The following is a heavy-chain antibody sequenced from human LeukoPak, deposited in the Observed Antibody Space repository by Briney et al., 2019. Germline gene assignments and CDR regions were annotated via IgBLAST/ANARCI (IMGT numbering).Heavy chain of an antibody. CDR1: GFTFSSYG. V-gene: IGHV3-30*02. J-gene: IGHJ5*02. CDR2: IRYDGSNK. CDR3: AKDWVKMGYCSSTSCLNWFDP. D-gene: IGHD2-2*01. Sequence: GGSLRLSCAASGFTFSSYGMHWVRQAPGKGLEWVAFIRYDGSNKYYADSVKGRFTISRDNSKNTLYLQMNSLRAEDTAVYYCAKDWVKMGYCSSTSCLNWFDPWGQGTLVTVSS.